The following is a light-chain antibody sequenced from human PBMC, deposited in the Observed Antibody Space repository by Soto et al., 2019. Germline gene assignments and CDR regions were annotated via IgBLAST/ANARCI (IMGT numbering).Light chain of an antibody. Sequence: DIQMTQSPSTVSASVGDRVTITCRASQNINTSLAWYQQKPGKAPKLLILKASSLESGVPSRFSGSGSGTEFTLTISSLQPDDLATYYCQQYNNYFWAFGQGTKVDIK. J-gene: IGKJ1*01. CDR3: QQYNNYFWA. CDR2: KAS. CDR1: QNINTS. V-gene: IGKV1-5*03.